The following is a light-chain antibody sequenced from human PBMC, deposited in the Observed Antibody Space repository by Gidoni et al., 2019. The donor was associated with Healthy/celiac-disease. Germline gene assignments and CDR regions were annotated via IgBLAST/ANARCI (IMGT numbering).Light chain of an antibody. CDR1: QSLVYSYRNTY. CDR3: MQGTHWPQLT. CDR2: KVS. V-gene: IGKV2-30*01. J-gene: IGKJ4*01. Sequence: VVMTQSPLSRPFTLGPPASFSCRSSQSLVYSYRNTYLNWFEQRTGQSTRRLIYKVSNRDSGVPYRLSGSGSGTDLTLKISRVEAEDVGVYYCMQGTHWPQLTFGGGTKVEIK.